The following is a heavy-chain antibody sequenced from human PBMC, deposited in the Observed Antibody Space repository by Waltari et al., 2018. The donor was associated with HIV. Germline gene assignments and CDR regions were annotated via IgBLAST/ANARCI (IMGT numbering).Heavy chain of an antibody. CDR1: GGTFETYY. V-gene: IGHV4-34*02. CDR2: INQSGEC. CDR3: ARGLWKEAETRKGLYTYYYDVMDV. J-gene: IGHJ6*02. Sequence: VQLQQWGAGLLKPSETLSLTCAVYGGTFETYYWTWYRQSPGRGLEWIREINQSGECKSRPSLKSRVTLYVEKSRDKFSLRMDTATGTDEGVYDRARGLWKEAETRKGLYTYYYDVMDVWGQGTTV. D-gene: IGHD3-22*01.